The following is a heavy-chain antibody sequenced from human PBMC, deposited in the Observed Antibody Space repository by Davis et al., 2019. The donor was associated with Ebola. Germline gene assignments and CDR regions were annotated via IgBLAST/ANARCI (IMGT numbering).Heavy chain of an antibody. CDR1: GFTFSSYG. CDR2: IWYDGSNK. D-gene: IGHD4-17*01. J-gene: IGHJ6*02. Sequence: GESLKISCAASGFTFSSYGMHWVRQAPGKGLEWVAVIWYDGSNKYYADSVKGRFTISRDNSKNTLYLQMNSLRADDTAVYYCARDRYSVTGDYYGMDVWGQGTTVTVSS. CDR3: ARDRYSVTGDYYGMDV. V-gene: IGHV3-33*01.